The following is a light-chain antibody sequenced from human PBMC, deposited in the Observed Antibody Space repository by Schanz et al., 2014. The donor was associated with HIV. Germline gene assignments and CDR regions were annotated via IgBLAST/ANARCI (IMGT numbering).Light chain of an antibody. CDR1: SSNIGAGFD. J-gene: IGLJ2*01. V-gene: IGLV1-44*01. CDR3: ATWDDSLKGVV. CDR2: SDN. Sequence: QSVLTQPPSVSGAPGQTVTISCTGSSSNIGAGFDFHWYQHLPGSAPQLLIYSDNQRPSRVPDRFFGSKSGTSASLAISGLRSDDEAHYYCATWDDSLKGVVFGGGTKLTVL.